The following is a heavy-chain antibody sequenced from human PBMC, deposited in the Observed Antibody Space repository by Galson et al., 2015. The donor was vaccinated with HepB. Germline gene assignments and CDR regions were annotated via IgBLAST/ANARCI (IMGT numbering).Heavy chain of an antibody. CDR1: GFSLSTSGVG. CDR3: AHSAYNWNSRLGRYWYFDL. D-gene: IGHD1-1*01. J-gene: IGHJ2*01. V-gene: IGHV2-5*01. Sequence: PALVKPTQTLTLTCTFSGFSLSTSGVGVGWIRQPPGKALEWLALIYWNDDKRYSPSLKSRLTITKDTSKNQVVLTMTNMDPVDTATYYCAHSAYNWNSRLGRYWYFDLWGRGTLVTVSS. CDR2: IYWNDDK.